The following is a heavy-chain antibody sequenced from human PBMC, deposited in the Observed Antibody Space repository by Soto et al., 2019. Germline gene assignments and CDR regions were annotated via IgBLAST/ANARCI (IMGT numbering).Heavy chain of an antibody. V-gene: IGHV3-23*01. J-gene: IGHJ4*02. D-gene: IGHD2-2*01. Sequence: PGGSLRLSCAASGFTFRSYAMSWVRQAPGKGLEWVSTFSSSAGTTYYANSVKGRFTISRDNSKNTLYLQMNSLRAEDTALYYCARRACSGPSCFYFDSWGQGTPVTVSS. CDR1: GFTFRSYA. CDR3: ARRACSGPSCFYFDS. CDR2: FSSSAGTT.